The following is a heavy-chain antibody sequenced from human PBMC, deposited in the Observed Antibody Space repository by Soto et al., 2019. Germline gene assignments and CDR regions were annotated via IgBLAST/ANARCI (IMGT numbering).Heavy chain of an antibody. V-gene: IGHV3-23*01. CDR1: GFTFSSYA. J-gene: IGHJ4*02. Sequence: LRLSCAASGFTFSSYAMSWVRQAPGKGLEWVSAISGSGGSTYYADSVKGRFTISRDNSKNTLYLQMNSLRAEDTAVYYCAKSRNGVCGSYRSRGCWRQGSLASVSS. CDR3: AKSRNGVCGSYRSRGC. D-gene: IGHD3-16*02. CDR2: ISGSGGST.